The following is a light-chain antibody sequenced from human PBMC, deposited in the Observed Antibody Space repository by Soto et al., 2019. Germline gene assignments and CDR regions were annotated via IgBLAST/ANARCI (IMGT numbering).Light chain of an antibody. J-gene: IGKJ4*01. V-gene: IGKV3D-15*01. CDR1: QSVNTN. CDR3: QQYNNWLPLT. Sequence: EIAMTQSPATLSVSPGEKATLSCTARQSVNTNLAWYQHNPRAAHMLLICGASTRATGIPARFSGSGSGTEFTLTISSLQSDEFAVYYCQQYNNWLPLTVGGGTKADIK. CDR2: GAS.